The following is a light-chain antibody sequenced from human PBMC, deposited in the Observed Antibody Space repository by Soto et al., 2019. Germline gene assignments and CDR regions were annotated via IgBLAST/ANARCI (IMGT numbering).Light chain of an antibody. J-gene: IGLJ2*01. CDR3: SSYTSSSTLV. CDR1: SSDVGGYNY. Sequence: QSALTQPASVSGSPGQSITISCTGTSSDVGGYNYVSWYQQHPGKAPKLMIYDVTNRPSGVSNRFSGSKSGNTASLTISGLQAEGEADYYCSSYTSSSTLVLGGETKLTVL. V-gene: IGLV2-14*01. CDR2: DVT.